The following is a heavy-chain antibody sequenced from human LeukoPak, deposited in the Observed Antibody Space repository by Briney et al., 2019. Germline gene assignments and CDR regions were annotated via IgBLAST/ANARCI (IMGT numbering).Heavy chain of an antibody. CDR1: GFTFSSYW. Sequence: GGSLRLSCAASGFTFSSYWMSWVRQAPGKGLEWVANIKQDGSEKYYVDSVKGRFTISRDNAKNSLYLQMNSLRAEDTAVYYCAKELLQLVKGYFDYWGQGTLVTVSS. D-gene: IGHD6-6*01. V-gene: IGHV3-7*01. CDR2: IKQDGSEK. J-gene: IGHJ4*02. CDR3: AKELLQLVKGYFDY.